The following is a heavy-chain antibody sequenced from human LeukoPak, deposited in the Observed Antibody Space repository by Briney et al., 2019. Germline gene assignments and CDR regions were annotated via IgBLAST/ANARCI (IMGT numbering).Heavy chain of an antibody. CDR1: GGSISSGGHF. CDR3: ARDERYSGYDSGAFDI. J-gene: IGHJ3*02. D-gene: IGHD5-12*01. CDR2: IYYSGST. V-gene: IGHV4-31*03. Sequence: SETLSLTCTVSGGSISSGGHFWSWIRQHPGKGLEWIGYIYYSGSTYYNPSLKSRVNISVDTSKNQFSLRLNSVTAADTAVYYCARDERYSGYDSGAFDIWGQGTMVTVSS.